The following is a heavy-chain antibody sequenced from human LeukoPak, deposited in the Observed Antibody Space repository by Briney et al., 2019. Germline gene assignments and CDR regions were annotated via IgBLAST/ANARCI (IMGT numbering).Heavy chain of an antibody. J-gene: IGHJ3*02. D-gene: IGHD2-15*01. CDR2: INHNGST. V-gene: IGHV4-34*01. CDR1: GGSFSGYY. CDR3: ARAPRRGYCSGGSCYRHAFDI. Sequence: SQTQSLTCAVYGGSFSGYYWSWIRQPPGKGLELIGEINHNGSTNYNPSLKSRVTISVDTSKNQFSLKLSSVTAADTAVYYCARAPRRGYCSGGSCYRHAFDIWGQGTMVTVSS.